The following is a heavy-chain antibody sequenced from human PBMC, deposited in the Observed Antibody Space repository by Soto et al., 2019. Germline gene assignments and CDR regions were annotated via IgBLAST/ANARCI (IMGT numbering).Heavy chain of an antibody. J-gene: IGHJ6*02. Sequence: ASETLSLTCTVSGGSISSSSYYWGWIRQPPGKGLEWIGSIYYSGSTYYNPSLKSRVTISVDTSKNQFSLKLSPVTAADTAVYYCARQTVLYYYYYGMDVWGQGTTVTVSS. V-gene: IGHV4-39*01. CDR2: IYYSGST. D-gene: IGHD1-1*01. CDR3: ARQTVLYYYYYGMDV. CDR1: GGSISSSSYY.